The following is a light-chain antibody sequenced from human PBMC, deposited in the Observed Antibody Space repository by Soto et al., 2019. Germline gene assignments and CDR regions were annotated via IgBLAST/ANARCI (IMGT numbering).Light chain of an antibody. CDR2: SAS. Sequence: DIQMTQSPSSLSASVGDRVTITCRASQSISKDLNWYQQKTGKAPKLLIYSASGLQSGVPSRFSGSGSGTDFTLTSGSLQPEDVATYYCQQSYSTPTFGGGTKVEIK. CDR3: QQSYSTPT. J-gene: IGKJ4*01. CDR1: QSISKD. V-gene: IGKV1-39*01.